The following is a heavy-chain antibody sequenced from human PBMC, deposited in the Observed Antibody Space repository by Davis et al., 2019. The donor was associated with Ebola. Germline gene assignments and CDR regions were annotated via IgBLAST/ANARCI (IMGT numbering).Heavy chain of an antibody. Sequence: PSETLSLTCALSAATASTNSGGWNWPRQTPSRGLEWLGRIYHNSKWYNDYAVSVKGRIIITPDTSKNQFSRQLNSRTPEDTAVYYRAKGWLRTGTEVWGIGTTVNVSS. V-gene: IGHV6-1*01. J-gene: IGHJ6*04. CDR1: AATASTNSGG. CDR2: IYHNSKWYN. D-gene: IGHD6-19*01. CDR3: AKGWLRTGTEV.